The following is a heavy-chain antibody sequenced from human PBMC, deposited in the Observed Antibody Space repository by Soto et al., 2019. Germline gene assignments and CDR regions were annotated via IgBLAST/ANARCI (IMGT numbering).Heavy chain of an antibody. CDR3: ARQDSSGWYRTYDY. CDR2: INPNSGGT. D-gene: IGHD6-19*01. CDR1: GYTFTGYY. J-gene: IGHJ4*02. V-gene: IGHV1-2*04. Sequence: PSVKVSCKASGYTFTGYYMHWVRQAPGQGLEWMGWINPNSGGTNYAQKFQGWVTMTRDTSISTAYMELSRLRSDDTAVYYCARQDSSGWYRTYDYWGQGTLVTVSS.